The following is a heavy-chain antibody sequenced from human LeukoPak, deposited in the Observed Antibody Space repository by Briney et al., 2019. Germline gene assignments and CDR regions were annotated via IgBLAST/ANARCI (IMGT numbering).Heavy chain of an antibody. CDR2: ISAYNGNT. CDR1: GYTFTSYA. V-gene: IGHV1-18*01. CDR3: ARLPVVPAAISRNAFDI. Sequence: ASVKVSCKASGYTFTSYAMNWVRQAPGQGLEWMGWISAYNGNTNYAQKLQGRVTMTTDTSTSTAYMELRSLRSDDTAVYYCARLPVVPAAISRNAFDIWGQGTMVTVSS. D-gene: IGHD2-2*01. J-gene: IGHJ3*02.